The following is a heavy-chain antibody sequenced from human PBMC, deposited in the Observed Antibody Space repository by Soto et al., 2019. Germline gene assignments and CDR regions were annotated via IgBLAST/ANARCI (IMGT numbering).Heavy chain of an antibody. Sequence: SETLSLTCAVYGGSFSGYYWSWIRQPPGKGLEWIGEINHSGSTNYNPSLKSRVTISVDTSKNQFSLKLSSVTAADTAVYYCARARGGPVKNDAFDIWGQGTMVTVSS. D-gene: IGHD1-26*01. J-gene: IGHJ3*02. CDR1: GGSFSGYY. V-gene: IGHV4-34*01. CDR3: ARARGGPVKNDAFDI. CDR2: INHSGST.